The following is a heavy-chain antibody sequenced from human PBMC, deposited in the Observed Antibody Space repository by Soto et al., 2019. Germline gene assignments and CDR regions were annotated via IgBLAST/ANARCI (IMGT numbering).Heavy chain of an antibody. CDR1: GFSFSNFA. V-gene: IGHV3-23*01. CDR2: ISGSGGST. Sequence: GGSLRLSCAAFGFSFSNFAMSWVRQAPGKRLEWVSGISGSGGSTYYTDSVKGRFTISRDNSKSTLYLQMNSLSAEDTAVYYCAKNPSGTLPANRAIDYWGQGTLVTVSS. J-gene: IGHJ4*02. D-gene: IGHD1-26*01. CDR3: AKNPSGTLPANRAIDY.